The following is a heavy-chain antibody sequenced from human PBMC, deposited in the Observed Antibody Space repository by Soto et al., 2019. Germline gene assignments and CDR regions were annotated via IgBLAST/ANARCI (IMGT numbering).Heavy chain of an antibody. V-gene: IGHV3-23*01. CDR1: GFTFSSYA. Sequence: SLRLSCAASGFTFSSYAMSWVRQAPGKGLEWVSAISGSGGSTYYADSVKGRFTISRDNSKNTLYLQMNSLRAEDTAVYYCANRRPLVIYSRGMDVWGQGTLVTVSS. D-gene: IGHD2-21*01. J-gene: IGHJ6*02. CDR2: ISGSGGST. CDR3: ANRRPLVIYSRGMDV.